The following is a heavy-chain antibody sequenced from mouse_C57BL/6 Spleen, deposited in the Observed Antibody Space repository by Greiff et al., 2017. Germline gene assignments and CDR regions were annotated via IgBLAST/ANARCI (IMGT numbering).Heavy chain of an antibody. CDR1: GYSITSGYY. J-gene: IGHJ2*01. Sequence: EPGPGLVKPSQSLSLTCSVTGYSITSGYYWNWIRQFPGNKLEWIGYISYDGSNNYNPSLKNQISITRDTSKNQFFLKLNSVTTEDTATYYCASYYDGSSFDYWGQGTTLTVSS. CDR2: ISYDGSN. D-gene: IGHD1-1*01. V-gene: IGHV3-6*01. CDR3: ASYYDGSSFDY.